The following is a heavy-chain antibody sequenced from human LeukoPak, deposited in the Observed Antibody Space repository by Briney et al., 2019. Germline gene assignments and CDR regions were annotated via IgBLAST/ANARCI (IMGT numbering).Heavy chain of an antibody. Sequence: SVKVSCKASGGTFRNYPISWVRQTPGQGLEWMGGILPIFRMTNYAEKFQGRVTITADESTTTAYLELNSLRSEDTAVYYCAICSSTWSGDRPDSWGQGSLVTVSS. CDR3: AICSSTWSGDRPDS. CDR1: GGTFRNYP. CDR2: ILPIFRMT. V-gene: IGHV1-69*13. J-gene: IGHJ4*02. D-gene: IGHD2-2*01.